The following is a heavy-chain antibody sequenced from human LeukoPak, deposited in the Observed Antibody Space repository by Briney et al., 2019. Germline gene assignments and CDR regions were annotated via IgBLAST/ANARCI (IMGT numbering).Heavy chain of an antibody. CDR3: ARDTALNYDFWSGPYY. CDR2: ISSSSSYI. J-gene: IGHJ4*02. CDR1: GFTFSSYS. Sequence: GGSLRLSCAASGFTFSSYSMNWVRQAPGKGLEWVSSISSSSSYIYYADSVKGRFTISRDNAKNSLYLQMNSLRAEDTAVYYCARDTALNYDFWSGPYYWGQGTLATVSS. D-gene: IGHD3-3*01. V-gene: IGHV3-21*01.